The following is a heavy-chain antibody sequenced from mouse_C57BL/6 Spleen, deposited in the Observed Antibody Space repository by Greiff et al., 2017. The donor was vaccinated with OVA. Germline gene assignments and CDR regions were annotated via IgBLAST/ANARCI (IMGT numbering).Heavy chain of an antibody. Sequence: QVQLQQPGAELVMPGASAKLSCKASGYTFTSYWMHWVKQRPGQGLEWIGEIDPSDSYTNYNQKFKGKSTLTVDKSSSTAYMQLSSLTSEDSAVYYCALITTVVATPYAMDYWGQGTSVTVSS. D-gene: IGHD1-1*01. J-gene: IGHJ4*01. V-gene: IGHV1-69*01. CDR1: GYTFTSYW. CDR3: ALITTVVATPYAMDY. CDR2: IDPSDSYT.